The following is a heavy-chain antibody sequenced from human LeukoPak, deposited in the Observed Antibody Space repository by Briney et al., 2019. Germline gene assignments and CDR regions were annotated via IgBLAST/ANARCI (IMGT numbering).Heavy chain of an antibody. CDR3: ARGEWELPFDY. V-gene: IGHV1-8*01. D-gene: IGHD1-26*01. J-gene: IGHJ4*02. Sequence: GASVKVSCKAHGYTLSTYDINWVRQATGQGLEWMGWMNPNSGGTGYAQNFQGRVTFTGDTSISTAYMEVSNLKYEDTAVYYCARGEWELPFDYWGQGTLVAVSS. CDR1: GYTLSTYD. CDR2: MNPNSGGT.